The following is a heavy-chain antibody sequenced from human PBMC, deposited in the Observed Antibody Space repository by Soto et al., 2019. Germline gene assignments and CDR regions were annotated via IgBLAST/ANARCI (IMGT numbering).Heavy chain of an antibody. CDR1: GFTFSSYA. CDR3: TKMGGFDY. V-gene: IGHV3-74*01. Sequence: GGSLRLSCAASGFTFSSYAMHWVRQPPGMGLEWLSRITSDGASTSYADSVKGRFTISRDNANNTVYLQMNSLRAEDTAVYYCTKMGGFDYWGQGTLVTVSS. D-gene: IGHD3-16*01. J-gene: IGHJ4*02. CDR2: ITSDGAST.